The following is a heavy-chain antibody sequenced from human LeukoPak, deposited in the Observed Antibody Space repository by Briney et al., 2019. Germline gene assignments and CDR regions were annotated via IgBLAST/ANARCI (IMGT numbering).Heavy chain of an antibody. CDR3: SRVARGSGRDFDY. CDR1: GFSFSDFY. V-gene: IGHV3-11*01. J-gene: IGHJ4*02. Sequence: GGSLRLSCAASGFSFSDFYMSWTRQAPGMGLEWISYIGTRSNPIYYADSVKGRFTISRDDAKNSLYLQMNSLRDEDTAVYFCSRVARGSGRDFDYWGQGILVTVSS. D-gene: IGHD1-26*01. CDR2: IGTRSNPI.